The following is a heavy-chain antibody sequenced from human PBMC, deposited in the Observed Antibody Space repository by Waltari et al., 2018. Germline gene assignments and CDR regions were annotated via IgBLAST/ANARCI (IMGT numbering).Heavy chain of an antibody. Sequence: QVQLVQSGAEVKKPGSSVKVSCKASGGTFSSYAISWVRPAPGQGLEWMGGIIPIFGTANYAQKFQGRVTITTDESTSTAYMELSSLRSEDTAVYYCAIDHYNLGELSLGYYWGQGTLVTVSS. CDR1: GGTFSSYA. CDR2: IIPIFGTA. D-gene: IGHD3-16*02. V-gene: IGHV1-69*05. J-gene: IGHJ4*02. CDR3: AIDHYNLGELSLGYY.